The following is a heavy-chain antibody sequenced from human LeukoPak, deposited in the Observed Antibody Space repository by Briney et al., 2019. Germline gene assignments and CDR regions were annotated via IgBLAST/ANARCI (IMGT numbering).Heavy chain of an antibody. J-gene: IGHJ6*02. CDR1: GGSISSYY. D-gene: IGHD5-18*01. V-gene: IGHV4-59*01. CDR2: IYSSGST. CDR3: ARIQLGGYYYYGMDV. Sequence: PLETLSLTCTVSGGSISSYYWSWLRQPPGKGLEWIGYIYSSGSTNYNPSLKSRVTVSVDTSKNQFSLKLSSGTAADTAVYYCARIQLGGYYYYGMDVWGQGTTVTVSS.